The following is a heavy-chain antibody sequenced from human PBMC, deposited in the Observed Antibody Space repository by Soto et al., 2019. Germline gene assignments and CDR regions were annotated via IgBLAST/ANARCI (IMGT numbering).Heavy chain of an antibody. Sequence: HPGGSLRLSCAASGFTFSSYAMSWVRQAPGKGLEWVSAISGSGGSTYYADSVKGRFTISRDNSKNTLYLQMNSLRAEDTAVYYCTGQWELAAPSRFDYWGQGTLVTVSS. V-gene: IGHV3-23*01. CDR2: ISGSGGST. D-gene: IGHD1-26*01. CDR3: TGQWELAAPSRFDY. CDR1: GFTFSSYA. J-gene: IGHJ4*02.